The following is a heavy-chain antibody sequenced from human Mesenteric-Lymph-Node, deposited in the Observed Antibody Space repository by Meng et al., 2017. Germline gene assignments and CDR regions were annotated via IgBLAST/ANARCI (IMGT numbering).Heavy chain of an antibody. CDR1: GGSFSGYY. Sequence: QGQLQQWGAGLLKPSETLSLTVAVYGGSFSGYYWSWIRQPPGKGLEWIGEINHSGSTNYNPSLKSRVTISVDTSKNQFSLKLSSVTAADTAVYYCARGRGYGDYGSLYWGQGTLVTVSS. V-gene: IGHV4-34*01. CDR3: ARGRGYGDYGSLY. CDR2: INHSGST. J-gene: IGHJ4*02. D-gene: IGHD4-17*01.